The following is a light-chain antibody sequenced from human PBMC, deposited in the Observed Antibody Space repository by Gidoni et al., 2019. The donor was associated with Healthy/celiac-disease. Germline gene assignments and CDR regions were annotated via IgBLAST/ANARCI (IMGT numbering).Light chain of an antibody. J-gene: IGKJ4*01. Sequence: DIQITQAPSSLSASVGDRVTTTCRASQSISSYLNWYPQKPGKAPKLLIYAASSLQSGVPSRFSGSGAGTHFTLTISSLQPEDFATYYCQQSYSTRLTFGGGTKVEIK. CDR1: QSISSY. CDR3: QQSYSTRLT. CDR2: AAS. V-gene: IGKV1-39*01.